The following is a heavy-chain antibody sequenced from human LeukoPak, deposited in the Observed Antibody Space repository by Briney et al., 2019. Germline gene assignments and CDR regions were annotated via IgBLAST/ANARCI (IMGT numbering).Heavy chain of an antibody. CDR1: GYTFTGYY. Sequence: GSVTVSCKASGYTFTGYYMHWVRQAPGQGLEWMGWINCNSCGTDYAHTLQDRVTITRDTHISEAYMQLSILRSDDTAVYYFSRDGHGGNSFDYWGQGTLVTVSS. V-gene: IGHV1-2*02. CDR2: INCNSCGT. D-gene: IGHD4-23*01. J-gene: IGHJ4*02. CDR3: SRDGHGGNSFDY.